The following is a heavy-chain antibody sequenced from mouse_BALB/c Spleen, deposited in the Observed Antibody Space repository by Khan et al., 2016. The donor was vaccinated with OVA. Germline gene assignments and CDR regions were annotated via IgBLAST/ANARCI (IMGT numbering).Heavy chain of an antibody. V-gene: IGHV2-5*01. CDR2: IWRGGSI. J-gene: IGHJ4*01. D-gene: IGHD1-1*01. CDR1: GFSLTNYG. Sequence: QVQLKQSGPGLVQPSQSLSITCTVSGFSLTNYGVHWVRQHLGKGLEWLGVIWRGGSIDYNADLMSSLSITKDNSQSKDFSQMYCLTADDTAIYYCAKCRCGSSCDYAMDYWGQGTSVTGSS. CDR3: AKCRCGSSCDYAMDY.